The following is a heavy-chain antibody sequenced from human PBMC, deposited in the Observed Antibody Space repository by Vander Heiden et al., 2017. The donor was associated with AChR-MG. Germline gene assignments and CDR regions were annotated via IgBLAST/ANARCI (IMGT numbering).Heavy chain of an antibody. J-gene: IGHJ4*02. V-gene: IGHV4-39*01. Sequence: QLQLQESGPGLVKPSETLSLTRTVSGGSISSSSYYWGWIRQPPGKGLEWIGSIYYSGSTYYNPSLKSRVTISVDTSKNQFSLKLSSVTAADTAVYYCARLSELLFLYFDYWGQGTLVTVSS. CDR3: ARLSELLFLYFDY. CDR2: IYYSGST. D-gene: IGHD1-26*01. CDR1: GGSISSSSYY.